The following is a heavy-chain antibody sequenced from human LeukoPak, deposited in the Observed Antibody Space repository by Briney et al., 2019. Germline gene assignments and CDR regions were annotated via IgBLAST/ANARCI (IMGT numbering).Heavy chain of an antibody. D-gene: IGHD3-22*01. J-gene: IGHJ3*02. CDR1: GFTFSSIA. Sequence: GGSLRLSCAASGFTFSSIAMTWVRQAPGKGLEWVSTIRGNGDTAYNADSVKGRFTISRDNSKNTLSLHMNTLRAEDTAVYYCAKDLLQTFFFDSSGYYSDAFGMWGQGTMVTVSP. V-gene: IGHV3-23*01. CDR3: AKDLLQTFFFDSSGYYSDAFGM. CDR2: IRGNGDTA.